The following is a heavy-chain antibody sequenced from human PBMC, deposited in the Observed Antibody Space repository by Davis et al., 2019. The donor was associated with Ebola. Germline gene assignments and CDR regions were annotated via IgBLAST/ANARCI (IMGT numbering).Heavy chain of an antibody. Sequence: GESLKISCAASGFTFSGSAMHWVRQASGKGLEWVGRIRSKANSCATAYAASVKGRFTISRDDSKNTLYLQMNSLRAEDTAVYYCAKDSYLVVSATLDYWGQGTLVTVSS. CDR3: AKDSYLVVSATLDY. CDR1: GFTFSGSA. D-gene: IGHD2-15*01. V-gene: IGHV3-73*01. CDR2: IRSKANSCAT. J-gene: IGHJ4*02.